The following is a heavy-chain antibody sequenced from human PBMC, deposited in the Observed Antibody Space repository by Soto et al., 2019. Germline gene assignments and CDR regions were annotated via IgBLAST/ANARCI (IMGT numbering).Heavy chain of an antibody. CDR3: AMVDLYVTPTPQDV. J-gene: IGHJ6*02. CDR2: ISPYTGNT. CDR1: GYIFVNYG. Sequence: QVQLEQSGDEVKKPGASVKVSCTASGYIFVNYGIAWVRQAPGQGLEWLGWISPYTGNTYYATKVQCRLTLTTDTSTSTAFLYLGSLTSAATAVYYCAMVDLYVTPTPQDVWGQGTTVTVSS. V-gene: IGHV1-18*01. D-gene: IGHD3-16*01.